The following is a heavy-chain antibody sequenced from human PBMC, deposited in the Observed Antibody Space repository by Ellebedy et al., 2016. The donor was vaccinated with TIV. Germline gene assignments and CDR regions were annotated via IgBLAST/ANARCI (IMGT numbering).Heavy chain of an antibody. J-gene: IGHJ4*02. Sequence: GESLKISCVASGFTFDSYAMHWVRQAPGKGLEWVAVISYDGSSQYYADSVKGRFTVSRDNSMTTVYLEMNSLRAEDTALYYCARDLDKSSGWYGGAAYWGQGTQVTVSS. CDR3: ARDLDKSSGWYGGAAY. CDR1: GFTFDSYA. D-gene: IGHD6-19*01. CDR2: ISYDGSSQ. V-gene: IGHV3-30-3*01.